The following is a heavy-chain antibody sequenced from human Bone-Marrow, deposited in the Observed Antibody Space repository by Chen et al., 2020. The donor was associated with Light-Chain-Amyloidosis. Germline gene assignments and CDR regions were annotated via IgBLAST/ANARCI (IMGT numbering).Heavy chain of an antibody. J-gene: IGHJ4*02. CDR2: ISYSGNT. Sequence: QVQLQESGPGLVKSSQTLSFTCAVSGASINRDVSRWTWIRQYPGKGLEWIGHISYSGNTFYNPSLRTRVTLSIDTSKNQFSLAMTSVTAAETAVYYCARDDFGEFPPPYHYWGQGILVTVS. CDR1: GASINRDVSR. CDR3: ARDDFGEFPPPYHY. D-gene: IGHD3-16*01. V-gene: IGHV4-31*11.